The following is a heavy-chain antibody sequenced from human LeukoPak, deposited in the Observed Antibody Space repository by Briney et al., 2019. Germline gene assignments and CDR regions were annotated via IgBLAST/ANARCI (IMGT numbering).Heavy chain of an antibody. CDR1: GYPFTTYE. D-gene: IGHD1-26*01. J-gene: IGHJ4*02. CDR3: ASIGMGATHPY. Sequence: ASVKVSCETSGYPFTTYEINWVRQAAGQGLEWMGWVHPDTGYADYAQKFQGRVTMTSDTSISTAYMELSSLRSDDTAVYYCASIGMGATHPYWGQGTLVTVSS. CDR2: VHPDTGYA. V-gene: IGHV1-8*01.